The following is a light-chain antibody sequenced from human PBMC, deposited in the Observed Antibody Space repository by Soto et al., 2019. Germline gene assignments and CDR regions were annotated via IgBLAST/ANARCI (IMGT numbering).Light chain of an antibody. Sequence: EIVLTQAPGTLYLSPGERATLSCRASQSVYSNNIAWYQHKPGQAPRLLIYGVSSRATGIPDRFSGSGSGTDCTLTLSRREPEDCAVYYCQHYGGAPLTFGGGTKVEL. CDR2: GVS. V-gene: IGKV3-20*01. CDR3: QHYGGAPLT. CDR1: QSVYSNN. J-gene: IGKJ4*01.